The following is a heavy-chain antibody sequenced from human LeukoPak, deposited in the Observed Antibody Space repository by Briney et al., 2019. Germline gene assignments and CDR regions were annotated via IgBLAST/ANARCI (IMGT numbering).Heavy chain of an antibody. J-gene: IGHJ4*02. V-gene: IGHV1-69*04. CDR2: IIPIFGIA. CDR1: GGTFSSYA. CDR3: ASSDLGYCSGGSCQTFDY. Sequence: SVKVSCKASGGTFSSYAISWVRQAPGQGLEWMGRIIPIFGIANYAQKFQGRVTITADKSTRTAYMELSSLRSEDTAVYYCASSDLGYCSGGSCQTFDYWGQGTLVTVSS. D-gene: IGHD2-15*01.